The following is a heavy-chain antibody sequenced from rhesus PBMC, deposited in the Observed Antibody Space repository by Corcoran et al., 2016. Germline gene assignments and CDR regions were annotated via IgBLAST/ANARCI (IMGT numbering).Heavy chain of an antibody. J-gene: IGHJ1*01. CDR1: GGSISSGYYY. Sequence: QVQLQESGPGLVKPSETLSLTCAVSGGSISSGYYYWSWIRQPPGKGLEGIGYITYSGSTSYNPSLKGRVTMSRDTSKNQFSLKLSAVTAADTAVYYCARADLGAEYFEFWGQGALVTVSS. CDR2: ITYSGST. CDR3: ARADLGAEYFEF. V-gene: IGHV4-122*02.